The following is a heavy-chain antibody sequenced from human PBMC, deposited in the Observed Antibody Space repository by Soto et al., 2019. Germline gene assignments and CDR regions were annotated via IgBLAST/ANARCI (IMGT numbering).Heavy chain of an antibody. J-gene: IGHJ5*02. Sequence: QVQLQESGPGLVKPSETLSLTCAVPGGSISGYYWTWIRQPPGKGLEWVGYIYSSGSTNYNPSLKSRVTMSVDTSKNQFSLKLNSVTAADTAVYYCARSGSYHQSFSTWGQGTLVTVSS. CDR3: ARSGSYHQSFST. CDR1: GGSISGYY. CDR2: IYSSGST. D-gene: IGHD1-26*01. V-gene: IGHV4-59*01.